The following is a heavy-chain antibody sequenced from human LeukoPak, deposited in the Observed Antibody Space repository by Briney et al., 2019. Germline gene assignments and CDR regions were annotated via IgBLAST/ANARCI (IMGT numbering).Heavy chain of an antibody. CDR3: ASREDIVVVPALIDAYAFDI. D-gene: IGHD2-2*01. Sequence: SETLSLTCAVSGGSFSGYYWSWIRQPPGKGLEWIGEINHSGSTNYNPSLKSRVTISVDTSKNQFSLKLSSVTAADTAVYYCASREDIVVVPALIDAYAFDIWGQGTMVTVSS. V-gene: IGHV4-34*01. J-gene: IGHJ3*02. CDR1: GGSFSGYY. CDR2: INHSGST.